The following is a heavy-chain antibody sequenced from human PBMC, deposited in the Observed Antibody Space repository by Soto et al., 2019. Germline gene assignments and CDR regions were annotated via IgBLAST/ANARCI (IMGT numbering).Heavy chain of an antibody. CDR2: ISGSGGST. D-gene: IGHD2-2*02. V-gene: IGHV3-23*01. Sequence: EVQLLESGGGLVQPGGSLRLSCAASGFTFSSYAMSWVRQAPGKGLEWDSAISGSGGSTYYADSVKGRFTISRDNSKNTLYLQMNSLRAEDTAVYYCAKGHQLLYGVFDYWGQGTLVTVSS. CDR1: GFTFSSYA. J-gene: IGHJ4*02. CDR3: AKGHQLLYGVFDY.